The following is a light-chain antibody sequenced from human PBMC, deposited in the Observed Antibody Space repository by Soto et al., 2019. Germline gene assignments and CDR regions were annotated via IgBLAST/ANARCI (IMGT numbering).Light chain of an antibody. J-gene: IGLJ2*01. CDR1: SRDVGGYDY. CDR3: TSYTTSSTLI. V-gene: IGLV2-14*03. Sequence: QSVLTQPASVSGSPGQSITIPCTGTSRDVGGYDYVSWYQHHPGKAPKLMIYDVSNRPSGVSNRFSGSKSGNTASLTISGLQAEDEDDYYCTSYTTSSTLIFGGGTKLTVL. CDR2: DVS.